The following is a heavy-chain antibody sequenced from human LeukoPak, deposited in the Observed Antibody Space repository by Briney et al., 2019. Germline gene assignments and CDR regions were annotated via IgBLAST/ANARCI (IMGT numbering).Heavy chain of an antibody. Sequence: PSETLSLTCAVSGYSISSGYYWGWIRQPPGKGLEWIGSIYHSGSTYYNPSPKSRVTISVDTSKNQFSLKLSSVTAADTAVYYCARRAQNTAMVLVFDYWGQGTLVTVSS. CDR1: GYSISSGYY. J-gene: IGHJ4*02. CDR2: IYHSGST. CDR3: ARRAQNTAMVLVFDY. V-gene: IGHV4-38-2*01. D-gene: IGHD5-18*01.